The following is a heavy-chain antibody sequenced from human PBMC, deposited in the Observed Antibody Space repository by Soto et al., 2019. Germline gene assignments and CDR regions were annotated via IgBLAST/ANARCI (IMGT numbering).Heavy chain of an antibody. CDR3: ARGVGDKVAPGQRFDSHNYYYYMDV. CDR1: GGSFSGYY. V-gene: IGHV4-34*01. J-gene: IGHJ6*03. CDR2: INHSGST. D-gene: IGHD5-12*01. Sequence: SETLSLTCAVYGGSFSGYYWSWIRQPPGKGLEWIGEINHSGSTNYNPSLKSRVTISVDTSKNQFSLKLSSVTAADTAVYYCARGVGDKVAPGQRFDSHNYYYYMDVWGKGTTVTVSS.